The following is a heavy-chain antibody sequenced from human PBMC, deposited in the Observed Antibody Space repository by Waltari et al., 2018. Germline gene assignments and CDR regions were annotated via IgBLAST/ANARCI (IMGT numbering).Heavy chain of an antibody. V-gene: IGHV4-59*11. Sequence: QVQLQESGPGLVKPSETLSLTCTVSGGSISSHYWSWIRQPPGKGLEWIGYIYYSGSTNSNPSLKSRVTISVDTSKNQFSLKLSSVTAADTAVYYCARDSSGWVYWGQGTLVTVSS. J-gene: IGHJ4*02. CDR2: IYYSGST. CDR3: ARDSSGWVY. D-gene: IGHD6-19*01. CDR1: GGSISSHY.